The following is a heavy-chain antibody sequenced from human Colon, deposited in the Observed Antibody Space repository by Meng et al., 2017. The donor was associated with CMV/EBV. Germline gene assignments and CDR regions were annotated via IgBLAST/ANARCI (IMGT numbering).Heavy chain of an antibody. CDR3: AKHDTKYGYGRDYFEY. V-gene: IGHV3-23*01. CDR2: INESGGRT. Sequence: GESLKISCAASGFTFSTYAMGWARQAPGKGLEWVSTINESGGRTHYADSVKGRFSISRDNSKNMLYLQMNGLRAEDTAVYYCAKHDTKYGYGRDYFEYWGQGILVTVSS. J-gene: IGHJ4*01. D-gene: IGHD5-18*01. CDR1: GFTFSTYA.